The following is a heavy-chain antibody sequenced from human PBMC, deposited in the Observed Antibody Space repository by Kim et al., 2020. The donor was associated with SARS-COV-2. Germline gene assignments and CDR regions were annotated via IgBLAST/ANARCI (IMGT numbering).Heavy chain of an antibody. CDR2: IYSSGST. CDR3: ARDATDYGDYWSGYYYGMDV. V-gene: IGHV3-66*01. D-gene: IGHD4-17*01. J-gene: IGHJ6*02. Sequence: GGSLRLSCAASGFIVSSNYMSWVRQAPGKGLEWVSVIYSSGSTYYADSVKGRFTISRDNSKNMLYLQMNSLRAEDTAVYYCARDATDYGDYWSGYYYGMDVWGQGTTVTVSS. CDR1: GFIVSSNY.